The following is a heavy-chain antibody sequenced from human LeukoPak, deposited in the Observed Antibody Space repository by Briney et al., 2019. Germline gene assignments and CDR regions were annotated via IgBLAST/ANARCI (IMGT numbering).Heavy chain of an antibody. V-gene: IGHV4-59*01. D-gene: IGHD3-22*01. J-gene: IGHJ4*02. CDR3: ARGSSSGYDY. CDR2: IYYSGST. CDR1: GGSISSYY. Sequence: SETLSLTCTVSGGSISSYYWSWLRQPPGKGLEWIGYIYYSGSTNYNPSLKSRVTISVDTSKNQFSLKLSSVTAADTAVYYCARGSSSGYDYWGQGTLVTVSS.